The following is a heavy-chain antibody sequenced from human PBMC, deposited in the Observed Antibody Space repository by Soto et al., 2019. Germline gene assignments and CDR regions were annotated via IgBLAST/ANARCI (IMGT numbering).Heavy chain of an antibody. CDR2: ITYDGSNK. CDR1: GFTFSSYG. D-gene: IGHD5-12*01. J-gene: IGHJ4*02. Sequence: GGSLRLSCAASGFTFSSYGMHWVRQAPGKGLEWVAVITYDGSNKYYADSVKGRFTISRDNSKNTLYLQMNSLRAEDTAVYYCAKEGDGYNAAFDYWGQGTLVTVSS. V-gene: IGHV3-30*18. CDR3: AKEGDGYNAAFDY.